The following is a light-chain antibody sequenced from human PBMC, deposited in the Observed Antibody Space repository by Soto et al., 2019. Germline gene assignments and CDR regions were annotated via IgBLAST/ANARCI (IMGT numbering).Light chain of an antibody. CDR1: QSVSNNY. Sequence: EIVLVQSPGTLSLSPGERATLSCRASQSVSNNYLAWYQQKPGQAPRLLIYGASSMATGVPDRFSGSGTGTDFSLTITRLEPEDFAVYYCQQYGVSPLMFTFGQGTKVGVK. J-gene: IGKJ2*01. CDR3: QQYGVSPLMFT. CDR2: GAS. V-gene: IGKV3-20*01.